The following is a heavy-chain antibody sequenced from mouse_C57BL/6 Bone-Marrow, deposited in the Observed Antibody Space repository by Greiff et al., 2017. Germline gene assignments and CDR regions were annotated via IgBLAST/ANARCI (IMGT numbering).Heavy chain of an antibody. CDR2: INPNNGGT. V-gene: IGHV1-22*01. D-gene: IGHD1-1*01. J-gene: IGHJ3*01. CDR3: ARKANYDGAWFAY. CDR1: GYTFTDYN. Sequence: VQLQQSGPELVKPGASVKMSCKASGYTFTDYNMHWVKQSHGKSLEWIGYINPNNGGTSYNQKFKGKATLTVNKSSSTADMELRSLTSEDSAVYYCARKANYDGAWFAYWGQGTLVTVSA.